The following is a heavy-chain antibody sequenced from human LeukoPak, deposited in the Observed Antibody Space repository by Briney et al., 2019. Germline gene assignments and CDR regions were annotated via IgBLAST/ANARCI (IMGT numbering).Heavy chain of an antibody. V-gene: IGHV4-61*02. CDR3: ARGSGSYFIGYYYYMDV. CDR2: IYTSGST. J-gene: IGHJ6*03. D-gene: IGHD1-26*01. CDR1: GGSISSGSYY. Sequence: SETLPLTCTVSGGSISSGSYYWSWIRQPAGKGLEWIGRIYTSGSTNYNPSLKSRVTISADTSKNQFSLKLSSVTAADTAVYYCARGSGSYFIGYYYYMDVWGKGTTVTVSS.